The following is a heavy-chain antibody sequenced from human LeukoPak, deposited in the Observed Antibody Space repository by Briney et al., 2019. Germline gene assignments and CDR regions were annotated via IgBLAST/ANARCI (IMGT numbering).Heavy chain of an antibody. CDR3: ARSLDAYAPFEY. CDR2: ISSSSSAI. J-gene: IGHJ4*02. CDR1: GFTFSSYS. V-gene: IGHV3-48*04. Sequence: QPGGSLRLSCAASGFTFSSYSLNWVRQAPGKGLEWLAYISSSSSAIYYADSVKGRFTISRDNAKNSLYLQMNSLRAEDTAVYYCARSLDAYAPFEYWGQGTLVTVSS. D-gene: IGHD3-16*01.